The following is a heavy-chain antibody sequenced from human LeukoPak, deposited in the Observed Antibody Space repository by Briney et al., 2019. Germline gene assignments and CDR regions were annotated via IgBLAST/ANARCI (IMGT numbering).Heavy chain of an antibody. CDR2: IKSTANGGTT. V-gene: IGHV3-15*01. D-gene: IGHD2-21*02. J-gene: IGHJ4*02. CDR3: ATEGDRLPLNYFDY. Sequence: GGSLRLSCAASGFTFSSACINWVRQAPGKGLEWVGRIKSTANGGTTDYAAPVQGRFTISRDDSKTTLYLQMNSLKTDDTAVYYCATEGDRLPLNYFDYWGQGTLVTVSS. CDR1: GFTFSSAC.